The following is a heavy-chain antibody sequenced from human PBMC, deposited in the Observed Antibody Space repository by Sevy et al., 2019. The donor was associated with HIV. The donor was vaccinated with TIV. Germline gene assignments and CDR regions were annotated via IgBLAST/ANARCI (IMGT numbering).Heavy chain of an antibody. J-gene: IGHJ5*02. CDR1: GFTFSSYW. CDR2: INSDGSST. Sequence: GGSLRLSCAASGFTFSSYWMHWVRQAPGKGLVWVSRINSDGSSTSYADYVKGRFTISRDNAKNTLYLQMNSLRAEDTAVYYCAREVVLRYFDWWDPNWFDPWGQGTLVTVSS. D-gene: IGHD3-9*01. V-gene: IGHV3-74*01. CDR3: AREVVLRYFDWWDPNWFDP.